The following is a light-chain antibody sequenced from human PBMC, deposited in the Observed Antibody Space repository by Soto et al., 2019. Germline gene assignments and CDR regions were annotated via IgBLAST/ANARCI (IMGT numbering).Light chain of an antibody. V-gene: IGLV1-44*01. Sequence: QSVLNQAPSASGTPGQRVAISAFGNYFNIGGNTVSWYQQLPGTAPKLLIYSNNQRPSGGPDRFSGSKSGTSASLAICGLQSEDEADYYCAAWDDSLNGYVFGTGTKVTVL. CDR3: AAWDDSLNGYV. CDR1: YFNIGGNT. CDR2: SNN. J-gene: IGLJ1*01.